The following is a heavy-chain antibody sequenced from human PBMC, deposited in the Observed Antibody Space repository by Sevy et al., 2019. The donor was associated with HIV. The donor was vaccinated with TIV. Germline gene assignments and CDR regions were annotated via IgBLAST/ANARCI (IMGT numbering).Heavy chain of an antibody. CDR3: ARDRITYYYDSSGYYTSGYGMDV. CDR2: IYSGTNT. J-gene: IGHJ6*02. V-gene: IGHV3-53*01. Sequence: GGSLRLSCAASGFNVSSNYMNWDRQAPGKGLEWVSVIYSGTNTYYADSVKGRFTISRDTSKNTLYLQMNGLRAEDTAVYYCARDRITYYYDSSGYYTSGYGMDVWGQGTTVTVSS. D-gene: IGHD3-22*01. CDR1: GFNVSSNY.